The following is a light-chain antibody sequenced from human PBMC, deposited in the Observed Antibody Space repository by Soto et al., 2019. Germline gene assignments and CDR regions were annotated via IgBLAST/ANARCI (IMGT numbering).Light chain of an antibody. J-gene: IGKJ1*01. V-gene: IGKV1-5*03. Sequence: IQMTQSPSCLSSSVVDRVTSTCRASQTISSWLAWYQQKPGEAPRLLIYQASSLETEVPSRFSGSGSGTEFTLTISSLQPDDFATYYCKHYNSYSEAFGQGTQVDIK. CDR1: QTISSW. CDR3: KHYNSYSEA. CDR2: QAS.